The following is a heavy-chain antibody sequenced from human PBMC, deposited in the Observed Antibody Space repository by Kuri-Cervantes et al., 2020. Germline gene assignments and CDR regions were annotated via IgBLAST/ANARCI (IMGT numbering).Heavy chain of an antibody. CDR1: GYTFTNYA. Sequence: ASVKVSCKASGYTFTNYAMHWVRQAPGQRLEWMGWINAGNGNTKYSQKFQTRVTITRDTSASKAYMELSSLRSEDTAIYYCARQQQLGYYFYYMDVWGKGTTVTVSS. J-gene: IGHJ6*03. CDR3: ARQQQLGYYFYYMDV. D-gene: IGHD6-13*01. V-gene: IGHV1-3*01. CDR2: INAGNGNT.